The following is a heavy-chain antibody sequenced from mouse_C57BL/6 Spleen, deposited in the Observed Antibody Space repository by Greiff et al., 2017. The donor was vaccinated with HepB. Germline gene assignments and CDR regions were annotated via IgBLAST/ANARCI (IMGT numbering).Heavy chain of an antibody. D-gene: IGHD2-1*01. V-gene: IGHV8-8*01. Sequence: VKLMECGPGILQPSQTLSLTCSFSGFSLSTFGMGVGWIRQPSGKGLEWLAHIWWDDDKYYSPALKSRLTISKDTSKNQVFLKIANVDTADTATYYCARMARIYSPMDYWGQGTSVTVSS. CDR1: GFSLSTFGMG. CDR2: IWWDDDK. J-gene: IGHJ4*01. CDR3: ARMARIYSPMDY.